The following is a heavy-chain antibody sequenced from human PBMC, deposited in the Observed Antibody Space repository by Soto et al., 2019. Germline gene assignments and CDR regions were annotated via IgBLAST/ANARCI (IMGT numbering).Heavy chain of an antibody. Sequence: CGVEEGYFRGFYWRWISKNPGKGLEWIGEINHSGSTNYNPSLKSRVTISVDTSKNQFSLKLSSVTAADTAVYYCARGGGGSGSRHFDYWGQGTLVTVSS. CDR3: ARGGGGSGSRHFDY. CDR2: INHSGST. D-gene: IGHD3-10*01. J-gene: IGHJ4*02. CDR1: EGYFRGFY. V-gene: IGHV4-34*01.